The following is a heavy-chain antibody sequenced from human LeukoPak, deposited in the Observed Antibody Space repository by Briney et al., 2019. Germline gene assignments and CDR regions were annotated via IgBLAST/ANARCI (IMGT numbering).Heavy chain of an antibody. D-gene: IGHD2-2*01. CDR2: ISAYNGNT. J-gene: IGHJ4*02. Sequence: ASVKVSCKASGYTFTSYGISWVRQAPGQGLEWMGWISAYNGNTNYAQKLQGRVTMTTDTSTSTAYMELRSLRSDDTAVYYCARDGRLFDIAVLLWDYWGQGTLVTVSS. V-gene: IGHV1-18*01. CDR1: GYTFTSYG. CDR3: ARDGRLFDIAVLLWDY.